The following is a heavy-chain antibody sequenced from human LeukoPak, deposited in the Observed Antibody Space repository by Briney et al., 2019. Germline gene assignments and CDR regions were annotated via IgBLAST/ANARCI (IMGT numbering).Heavy chain of an antibody. CDR2: IYSGGST. V-gene: IGHV3-53*04. J-gene: IGHJ6*02. CDR1: GFTVSSNY. CDR3: ARAQHSSSWSYYYYYYGTDV. D-gene: IGHD6-13*01. Sequence: PGGSLRLSCAASGFTVSSNYMSWVRQAPGKGLEWVSVIYSGGSTYYADSVKGRFTISRHNSKNTLYLQMNSLRAEDTAVYYCARAQHSSSWSYYYYYYGTDVWGQGTTVTVSS.